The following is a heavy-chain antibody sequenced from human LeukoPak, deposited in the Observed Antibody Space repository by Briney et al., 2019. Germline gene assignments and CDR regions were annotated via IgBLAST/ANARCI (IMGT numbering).Heavy chain of an antibody. CDR1: GDFITSSPYY. CDR2: RSDSGTT. J-gene: IGHJ4*02. D-gene: IGHD2-8*02. V-gene: IGHV4-39*01. CDR3: ARHTGPPGPGY. Sequence: SETLSLTCTVSGDFITSSPYYWGWIRQPPGKGLEWIGSRSDSGTTSYSLSLQSRVTISLDASKNQFSLRLDSVTAADTAVYYCARHTGPPGPGYWGQGTLVTVSS.